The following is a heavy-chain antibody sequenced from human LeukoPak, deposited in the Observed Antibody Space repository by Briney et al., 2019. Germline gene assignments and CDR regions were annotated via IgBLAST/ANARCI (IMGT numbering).Heavy chain of an antibody. D-gene: IGHD3-10*01. CDR1: GFTFSSYS. CDR3: ARDLGEAWYYYYGMDV. Sequence: GGSLRLSCAASGFTFSSYSMNWVRQAPGKGLEWVSSISSSSSYIYYADSVKGRFTISRDNAKNSLYLQMNSLRAEDTAVYYCARDLGEAWYYYYGMDVWGQGTTVTVSS. CDR2: ISSSSSYI. V-gene: IGHV3-21*01. J-gene: IGHJ6*02.